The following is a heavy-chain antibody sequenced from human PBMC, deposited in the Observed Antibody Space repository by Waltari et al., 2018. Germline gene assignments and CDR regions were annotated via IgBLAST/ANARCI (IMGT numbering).Heavy chain of an antibody. J-gene: IGHJ4*02. V-gene: IGHV3-23*01. CDR3: AKEESPYDY. Sequence: EVQLLESGGGLVQPGGSLRLSCAVSGFTFSNSAMTWVRQAPGKGLEWVSSINIRGTSTFYADSVKGRFTISRDNSKNTLYLQMNSLRAEDTAIYYCAKEESPYDYWGQGTLVTVSS. CDR1: GFTFSNSA. CDR2: INIRGTST.